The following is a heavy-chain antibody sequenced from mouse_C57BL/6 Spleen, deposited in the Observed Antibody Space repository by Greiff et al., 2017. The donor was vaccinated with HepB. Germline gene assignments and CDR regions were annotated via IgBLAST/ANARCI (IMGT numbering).Heavy chain of an antibody. D-gene: IGHD2-1*01. V-gene: IGHV1-55*01. CDR3: ARPLYYGKGSYAMDY. CDR2: IYPGSGST. Sequence: VQLQQPGAELVKPGASVKMSCKASGYTFTSYWITWVKQRPGQGLEWIGDIYPGSGSTNYNEKFKSKATLTVDTSSSTAYMQLSSLTSEDSAVYYGARPLYYGKGSYAMDYWGQGTSVTVPS. J-gene: IGHJ4*01. CDR1: GYTFTSYW.